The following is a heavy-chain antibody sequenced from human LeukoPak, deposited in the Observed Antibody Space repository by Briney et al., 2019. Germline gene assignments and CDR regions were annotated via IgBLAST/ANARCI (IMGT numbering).Heavy chain of an antibody. Sequence: GGSLRLSCAASGCTFSKYWLTWVRQAPGKGLEWVGCINNNSGGGTTDYAAHVRGRFTITRDDSKTTLYLQMNNLRTEDTAVYYCARRAPGWSYDSSGPHAFDIWGQGTMVTVSS. D-gene: IGHD3-22*01. CDR3: ARRAPGWSYDSSGPHAFDI. CDR1: GCTFSKYW. CDR2: INNNSGGGTT. J-gene: IGHJ3*02. V-gene: IGHV3-15*01.